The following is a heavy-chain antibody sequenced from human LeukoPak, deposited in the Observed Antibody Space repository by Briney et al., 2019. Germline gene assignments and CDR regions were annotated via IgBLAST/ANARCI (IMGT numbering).Heavy chain of an antibody. J-gene: IGHJ5*02. CDR2: IYYSVST. CDR1: GGSISSGGYY. D-gene: IGHD3-3*01. CDR3: ARTSSITIFGVVKINWFDP. Sequence: SQTLSLTCTVSGGSISSGGYYWSWIRQHPGKGLEWIGYIYYSVSTYYNPSLKSRVTISVDTSKNQFSLKLSSVTAADTAVYYCARTSSITIFGVVKINWFDPWGQGTLVTVSS. V-gene: IGHV4-31*03.